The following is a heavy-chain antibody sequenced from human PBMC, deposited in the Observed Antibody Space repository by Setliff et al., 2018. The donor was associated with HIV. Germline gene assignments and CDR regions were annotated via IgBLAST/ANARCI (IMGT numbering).Heavy chain of an antibody. J-gene: IGHJ3*02. D-gene: IGHD3-10*01. Sequence: SETLSLTCTVSGGYFTSSSYYWGWIRQPPGKGPEWIGSIYYSGTTRLSPSLESRVSICEDASKNQFSLMLTSMTAADTAVYYCARDTFYYGSGNSPDDAFDIWGPGIMVTVSS. CDR3: ARDTFYYGSGNSPDDAFDI. CDR1: GGYFTSSSYY. CDR2: IYYSGTT. V-gene: IGHV4-39*02.